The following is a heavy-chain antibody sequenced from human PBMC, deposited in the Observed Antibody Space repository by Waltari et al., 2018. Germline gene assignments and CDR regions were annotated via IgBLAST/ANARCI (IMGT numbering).Heavy chain of an antibody. CDR1: GASISSGG. CDR3: ARAPPRDYGDYEVGFDY. D-gene: IGHD4-17*01. CDR2: ISYDGSDK. V-gene: IGHV3-30-3*01. Sequence: QVQLQESGPGLVKPSETLSLTCSVSGASISSGGYYWSWIRQPPGKGLEWVAVISYDGSDKYYADSVKGRFTISRDNSKNTLYLQMNSLRAEDTAVYYCARAPPRDYGDYEVGFDYWGQGTLVTVSS. J-gene: IGHJ4*02.